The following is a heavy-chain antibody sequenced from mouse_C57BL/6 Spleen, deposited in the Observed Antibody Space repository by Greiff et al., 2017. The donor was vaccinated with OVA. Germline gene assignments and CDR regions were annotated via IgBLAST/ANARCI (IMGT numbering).Heavy chain of an antibody. CDR2: INPGSGGT. J-gene: IGHJ3*01. CDR3: ARGPAWFAY. CDR1: GYAFTNYL. V-gene: IGHV1-54*01. Sequence: QVQLKESGAELVRPGTSVKVSCKASGYAFTNYLIEWVKQRPGQGLEWIGVINPGSGGTNYNEKFKGKATLTADKSSSTAYMQLSSLTSEDSAVYFCARGPAWFAYWGQGTLVTVSA.